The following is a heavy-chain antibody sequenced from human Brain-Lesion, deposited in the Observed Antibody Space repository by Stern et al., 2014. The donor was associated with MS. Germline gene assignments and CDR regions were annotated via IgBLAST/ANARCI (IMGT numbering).Heavy chain of an antibody. CDR1: GGSISSSNW. CDR3: ARFPASRPHVFDS. CDR2: SDHSGST. J-gene: IGHJ4*02. Sequence: VQLVESGPGLVKPSGTLSLTCAVSGGSISSSNWWSWVRQSPGKGLEWIGESDHSGSTIYNPSLKSRVTGSVDKSKNRFSLNLRSVPAADPAVYFCARFPASRPHVFDSWGQGTLVTVSS. D-gene: IGHD6-13*01. V-gene: IGHV4-4*02.